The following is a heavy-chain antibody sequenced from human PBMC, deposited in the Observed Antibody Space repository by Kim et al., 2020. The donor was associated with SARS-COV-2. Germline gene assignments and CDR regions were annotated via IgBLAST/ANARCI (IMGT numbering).Heavy chain of an antibody. Sequence: SETLSLTCTVSGGSISSSSYYWGWIRQPPGKGLEWIGSIYYSGSTYYNPSLKSRVTISVDTSKNQFSLKLSSVTAADTAVYYCARAADYYDSSGYYFDYWGQGTLVTVSS. CDR3: ARAADYYDSSGYYFDY. D-gene: IGHD3-22*01. V-gene: IGHV4-39*07. CDR2: IYYSGST. CDR1: GGSISSSSYY. J-gene: IGHJ4*02.